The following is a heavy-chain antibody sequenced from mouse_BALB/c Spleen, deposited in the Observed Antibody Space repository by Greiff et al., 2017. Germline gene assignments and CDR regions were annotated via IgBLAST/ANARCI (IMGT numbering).Heavy chain of an antibody. Sequence: EVKLMESGGGLVQPGGSLKLSCAASGFTFSSYGMSWVRQTPDKRLELVATINSNGGSTYYPDSVKGRFTISRDNAKNTLYLQMSSLKSEDTAMYYCAREGDYRYDGAYWGQGTLVTVSA. CDR1: GFTFSSYG. CDR3: AREGDYRYDGAY. V-gene: IGHV5-6-3*01. D-gene: IGHD2-14*01. CDR2: INSNGGST. J-gene: IGHJ3*01.